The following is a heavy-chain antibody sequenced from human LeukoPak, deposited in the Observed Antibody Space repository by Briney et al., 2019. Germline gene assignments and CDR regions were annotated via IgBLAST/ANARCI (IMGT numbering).Heavy chain of an antibody. V-gene: IGHV3-23*01. D-gene: IGHD3-3*01. CDR2: VSSDGINT. J-gene: IGHJ4*02. CDR3: AKPFGFLEWLYGGYFDS. CDR1: GFTLSSYA. Sequence: GGSLRLSCAASGFTLSSYAMSWVRQAPGKGLEWVSAVSSDGINTYYTDSLKGRFTISRDNSKNTVFLQMHSLTAEDTAVYYCAKPFGFLEWLYGGYFDSWGQGTLVTVSS.